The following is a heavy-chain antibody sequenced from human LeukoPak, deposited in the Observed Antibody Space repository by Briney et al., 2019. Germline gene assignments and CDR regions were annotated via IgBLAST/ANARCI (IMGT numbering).Heavy chain of an antibody. CDR1: GYTFTSYG. CDR3: ATDYYDSSGYYYAGFDY. V-gene: IGHV1-69*04. CDR2: IVPILGIA. J-gene: IGHJ4*02. Sequence: ASVKVSCKASGYTFTSYGISWVRQAPGQGLEWMGRIVPILGIANYAQKFQGRVTITADKSTSTAYMELSSLRSEDTAVYYCATDYYDSSGYYYAGFDYWGQGTLVTVSS. D-gene: IGHD3-22*01.